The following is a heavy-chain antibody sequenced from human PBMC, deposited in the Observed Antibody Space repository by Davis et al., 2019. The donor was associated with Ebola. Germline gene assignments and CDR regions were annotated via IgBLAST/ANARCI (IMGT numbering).Heavy chain of an antibody. D-gene: IGHD2-2*01. CDR1: DTPSPANV. CDR3: AREGYCNSPSCHSFDY. Sequence: AASVKVPARHLDTPSPANVHWVRQAPGQGLEWMGVLNSRDGTTAYAQKFQGRFTLTRDTSTSTVYMELSSLRSEDTAIYYCAREGYCNSPSCHSFDYWGQGTLVAVSS. V-gene: IGHV1-46*01. J-gene: IGHJ4*02. CDR2: LNSRDGTT.